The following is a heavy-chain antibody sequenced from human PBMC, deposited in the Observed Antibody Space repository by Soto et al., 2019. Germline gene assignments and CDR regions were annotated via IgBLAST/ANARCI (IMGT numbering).Heavy chain of an antibody. Sequence: ESVGGLVKPGGSLRLSCVGSGFTFSTYSINWVRQAPGKGLEWVSSIGSRTDIYYADSVKGRFTISRDNAKNSVSLQMNSLRAEDTAVYYCAREYTAWPLAYGLDVWCQGTTVTVS. J-gene: IGHJ6*02. D-gene: IGHD2-2*02. CDR2: IGSRTDI. CDR1: GFTFSTYS. CDR3: AREYTAWPLAYGLDV. V-gene: IGHV3-21*01.